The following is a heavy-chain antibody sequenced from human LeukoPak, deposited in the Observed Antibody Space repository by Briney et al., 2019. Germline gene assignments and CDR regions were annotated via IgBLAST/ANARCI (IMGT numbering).Heavy chain of an antibody. V-gene: IGHV3-9*01. J-gene: IGHJ4*02. CDR1: GFTFDDYA. CDR3: ARERPDSRNLDS. D-gene: IGHD1-14*01. CDR2: ISWNSGSI. Sequence: PGGSLRLSCAASGFTFDDYAMHWVRQAPGKGLEWVSGISWNSGSIGYVDSVKGRFTISRDNAKNSLYLQMNSLRAEDTAVYYCARERPDSRNLDSWGRGALVTVSS.